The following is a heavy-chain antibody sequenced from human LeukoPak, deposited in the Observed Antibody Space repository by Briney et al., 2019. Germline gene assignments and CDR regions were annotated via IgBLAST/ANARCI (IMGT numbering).Heavy chain of an antibody. D-gene: IGHD3-22*01. CDR3: ARAGHYYDSSGSHDAFDI. V-gene: IGHV3-7*03. CDR1: GFTFSSYW. CDR2: IRQDGSEK. Sequence: PGGSLRLSCAASGFTFSSYWMSWVRQAPGKGLEWVANIRQDGSEKYYVDSVKGRFTISRDNAEDSLYLQMNSLRAEDTAVYYCARAGHYYDSSGSHDAFDIWGQGTMVTVSS. J-gene: IGHJ3*02.